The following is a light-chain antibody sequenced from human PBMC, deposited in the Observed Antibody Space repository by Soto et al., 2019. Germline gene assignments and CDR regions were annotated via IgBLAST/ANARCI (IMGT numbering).Light chain of an antibody. CDR1: SSDVGGYNY. Sequence: QSVLTQPASVSGSPGQSITVSCTGTSSDVGGYNYVSWYQQHPGKAPKLMIYEVSNRPSGVSNRFSGSKSGNTASLTISGLQAEDEDDYYCSSYTISSTLYVFGTGTKLTV. V-gene: IGLV2-14*01. CDR2: EVS. J-gene: IGLJ1*01. CDR3: SSYTISSTLYV.